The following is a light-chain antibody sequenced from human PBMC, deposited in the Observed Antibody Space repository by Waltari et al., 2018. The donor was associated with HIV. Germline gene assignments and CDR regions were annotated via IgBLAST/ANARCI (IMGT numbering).Light chain of an antibody. V-gene: IGLV2-14*01. CDR2: EVV. Sequence: QSALTQPASVSGSPGQSITISCTGTDTDHYDVSWYQHRPGDAPKVIIFEVVNRPSLVSNRFAVSRSGNTASLTISGLLAEDEADYFCTSYISSAIPVFGGGTKVTVL. CDR3: TSYISSAIPV. CDR1: DTDHYD. J-gene: IGLJ2*01.